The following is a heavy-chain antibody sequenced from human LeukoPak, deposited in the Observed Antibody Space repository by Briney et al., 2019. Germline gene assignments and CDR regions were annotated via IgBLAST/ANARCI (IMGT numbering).Heavy chain of an antibody. D-gene: IGHD5-12*01. CDR1: GGSIGSYH. J-gene: IGHJ4*02. V-gene: IGHV4-59*01. Sequence: PSQTLSLTCSVSGGSIGSYHWNWIRKPSGKGLEWIGIVFNNGATKHNSSLKSRVAISVDTSKNQFALKLSSVTAADTAVYYCVASYGGYVLDYWGQGALVIVSS. CDR2: VFNNGAT. CDR3: VASYGGYVLDY.